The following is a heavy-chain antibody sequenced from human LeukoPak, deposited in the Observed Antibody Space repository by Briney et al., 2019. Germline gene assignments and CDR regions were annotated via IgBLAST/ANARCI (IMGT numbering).Heavy chain of an antibody. CDR1: GFTFSSNG. Sequence: QPGGSLRLSCAASGFTFSSNGMSWVRQAPGKGLEWVSCISSSSGAIYYADSVKGRFTISRDNAKNSLYLQMTSLRDEDTAVYYCARDGWLGSWGQGTLVTVSS. D-gene: IGHD6-19*01. CDR2: ISSSSGAI. V-gene: IGHV3-48*02. J-gene: IGHJ4*02. CDR3: ARDGWLGS.